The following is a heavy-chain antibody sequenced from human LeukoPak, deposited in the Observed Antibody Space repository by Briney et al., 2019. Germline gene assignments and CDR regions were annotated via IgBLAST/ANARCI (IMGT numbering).Heavy chain of an antibody. J-gene: IGHJ4*02. Sequence: PGGFLRLSCAASGFTFSSYAFHWVRQAPGKGLEYVSAINTNGDSRYYAKSVKGRFTISRDNSKNTLYLQMGSLTTEDMAVYYCARVPILTGSYYFDYWGQGTLVTVSS. CDR3: ARVPILTGSYYFDY. D-gene: IGHD3-9*01. CDR1: GFTFSSYA. CDR2: INTNGDSR. V-gene: IGHV3-64*01.